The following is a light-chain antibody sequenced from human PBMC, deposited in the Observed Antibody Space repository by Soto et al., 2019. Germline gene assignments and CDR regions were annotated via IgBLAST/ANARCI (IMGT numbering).Light chain of an antibody. V-gene: IGLV4-60*02. CDR1: SGHSSYI. Sequence: QSVLTQSSSASASLGSSVKLICTLSSGHSSYIIAWHQQQPGKAPRYLMKLEGSGSYNKGSGVPDRFSGSSSGADRYLTISNLQFEDEADYYCETWDSNTHVFGGGTKLTVL. J-gene: IGLJ3*02. CDR2: LEGSGSY. CDR3: ETWDSNTHV.